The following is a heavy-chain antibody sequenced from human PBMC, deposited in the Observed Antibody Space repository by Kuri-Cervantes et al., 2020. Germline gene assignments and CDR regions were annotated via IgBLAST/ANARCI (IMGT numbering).Heavy chain of an antibody. J-gene: IGHJ6*03. CDR1: GFTFSSYS. CDR2: ISGGSTYI. D-gene: IGHD6-13*01. V-gene: IGHV3-21*01. CDR3: ARDSSRWYYYYYYMDV. Sequence: GESLKISCAASGFTFSSYSMNWVRQAPGKGLEWVSFISGGSTYIYYVDSVKGRFTISRDNAKNSLYLQMNSLKAEDTTVYYCARDSSRWYYYYYYMDVWGKGTTVTVSS.